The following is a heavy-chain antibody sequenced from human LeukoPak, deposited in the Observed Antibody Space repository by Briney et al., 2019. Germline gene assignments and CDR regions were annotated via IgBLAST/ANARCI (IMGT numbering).Heavy chain of an antibody. V-gene: IGHV3-48*01. D-gene: IGHD3-22*01. Sequence: GGSLRLSCAASGFTFSSYSMNWVRQAPGKGLEWVSYISSSSSTIHYADSVRGRFTISRDNAKNSLYLQMNSLRAEDTAVYYCARPKTYYYDSSDAFDIWGQGTMVTVSS. J-gene: IGHJ3*02. CDR2: ISSSSSTI. CDR3: ARPKTYYYDSSDAFDI. CDR1: GFTFSSYS.